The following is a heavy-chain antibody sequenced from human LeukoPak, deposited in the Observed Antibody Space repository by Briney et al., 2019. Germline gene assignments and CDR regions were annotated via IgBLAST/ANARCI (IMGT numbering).Heavy chain of an antibody. J-gene: IGHJ4*02. Sequence: SQTLALTCTVSGGSISSGSYYWSWIRQPAGKGLEWIGRIYTSGSTNYNPSLKSRVTISVDTSKNQFSLKLSSVTAADTAVYYCARGGGAAAGQKFDYWGQGTLVTVSS. CDR2: IYTSGST. CDR3: ARGGGAAAGQKFDY. V-gene: IGHV4-61*02. CDR1: GGSISSGSYY. D-gene: IGHD6-13*01.